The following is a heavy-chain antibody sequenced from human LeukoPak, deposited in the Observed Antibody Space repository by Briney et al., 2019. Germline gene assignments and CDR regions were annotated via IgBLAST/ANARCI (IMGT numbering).Heavy chain of an antibody. CDR1: GFTFSSYA. J-gene: IGHJ4*02. Sequence: GGSLRLSCAASGFTFSSYAMSWVRQAPGKGLEWVSAISGSGGSTYYADSVKGRFTISRDNSKNTLYLQMNSLRAEDTAVYYCARGRDPYYYDSSGYYGDYWGQGTLVTVSS. D-gene: IGHD3-22*01. CDR3: ARGRDPYYYDSSGYYGDY. CDR2: ISGSGGST. V-gene: IGHV3-23*01.